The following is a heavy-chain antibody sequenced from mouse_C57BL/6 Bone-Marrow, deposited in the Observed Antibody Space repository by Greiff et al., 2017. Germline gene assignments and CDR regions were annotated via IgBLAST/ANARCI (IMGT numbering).Heavy chain of an antibody. D-gene: IGHD1-1*01. V-gene: IGHV1-85*01. CDR3: ALYYYPYFDV. Sequence: QVQLKESGPELVKPGASVKLSCKASGYTFTSYDINWVKQRPGQGLEWIGWIYPRDGSTKYNEKFKGKDTLTVDTSSSTAYMELHSLTSEDSAVYFCALYYYPYFDVWGTGTTVTVSS. CDR2: IYPRDGST. CDR1: GYTFTSYD. J-gene: IGHJ1*03.